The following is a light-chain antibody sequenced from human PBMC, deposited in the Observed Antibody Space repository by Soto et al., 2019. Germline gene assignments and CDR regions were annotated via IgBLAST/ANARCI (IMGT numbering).Light chain of an antibody. CDR1: SSDVGGYNY. CDR3: SSFAGSINYV. Sequence: SVLTQPPSASGSPGQAVTISSIGTSSDVGGYNYVSWYQQHPGKAPKLMIYEVSKRPSGVPDRFSGSKSGNTASLTVSGLQAEDEADYYCSSFAGSINYVLGTGTKVTVL. CDR2: EVS. J-gene: IGLJ1*01. V-gene: IGLV2-8*01.